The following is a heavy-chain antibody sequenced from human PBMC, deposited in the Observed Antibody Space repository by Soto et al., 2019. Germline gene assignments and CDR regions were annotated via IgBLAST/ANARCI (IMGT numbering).Heavy chain of an antibody. J-gene: IGHJ4*02. D-gene: IGHD3-16*01. CDR1: GFTFSKYW. Sequence: GGSLRLSCAASGFTFSKYWMHWVRQPPGMGLEWLSRITSDGASTSYADSVKGRFTISRDNANNTVYLQMNSLRAEDTAVYYCTKMGGFDYWRQGTLVTVSS. CDR2: ITSDGAST. V-gene: IGHV3-74*01. CDR3: TKMGGFDY.